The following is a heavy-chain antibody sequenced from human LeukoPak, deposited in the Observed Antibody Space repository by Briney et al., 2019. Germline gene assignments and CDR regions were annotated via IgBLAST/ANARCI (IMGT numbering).Heavy chain of an antibody. J-gene: IGHJ6*03. Sequence: ASAKVSCKASGGTFISYAISWVRQAPGQGLEWMGIINPSGGSTSYAQKFQGRVTMTRDMSTSTVYMELSSLRSEDTAVYYCARQRELRYFDWRAYYYYYMDVWGKGTTVTVSS. CDR2: INPSGGST. V-gene: IGHV1-46*01. CDR1: GGTFISYA. D-gene: IGHD3-9*01. CDR3: ARQRELRYFDWRAYYYYYMDV.